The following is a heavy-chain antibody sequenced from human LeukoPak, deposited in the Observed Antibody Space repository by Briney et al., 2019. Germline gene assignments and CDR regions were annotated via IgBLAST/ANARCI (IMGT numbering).Heavy chain of an antibody. D-gene: IGHD3-16*01. CDR3: ASRSNYYDYVWGSYRIDY. J-gene: IGHJ4*02. Sequence: PGGSLRLSCAASGFTFSNAWMSWVRQAPGKGLEWVGRIKSKTDGGTTDYAAPVKGRFTISRDDSKNTLYLQMNSLKTEDTAVYYCASRSNYYDYVWGSYRIDYWGQGTLVTVSS. CDR1: GFTFSNAW. CDR2: IKSKTDGGTT. V-gene: IGHV3-15*01.